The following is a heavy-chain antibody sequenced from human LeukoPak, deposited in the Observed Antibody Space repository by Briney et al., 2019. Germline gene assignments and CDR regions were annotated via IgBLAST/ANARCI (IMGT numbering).Heavy chain of an antibody. Sequence: PSETLSLTCTVSNGSISSCGFYWGWIRQPPGEGLEWIGSVYYSGSNHYNPSLKSRLTISVDTSKTPYSLKLTSVTAADTAVYYCARDGEARPGYYMDVWGKGTTATVPS. D-gene: IGHD6-6*01. CDR1: NGSISSCGFY. V-gene: IGHV4-39*07. J-gene: IGHJ6*03. CDR3: ARDGEARPGYYMDV. CDR2: VYYSGSN.